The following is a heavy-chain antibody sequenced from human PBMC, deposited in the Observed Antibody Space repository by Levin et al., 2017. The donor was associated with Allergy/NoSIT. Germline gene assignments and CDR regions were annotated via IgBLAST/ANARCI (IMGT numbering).Heavy chain of an antibody. J-gene: IGHJ6*02. Sequence: GASVKVSCQGSGYYFISYWIAWVRQMPGKGLEWMGSVYPPDSDTTYSPSFLGQVTISVDKSLRTAYLQWSSLKPSDTAVYYCAKIDSDPDYGLHVWGQGTTVIVSS. CDR3: AKIDSDPDYGLHV. D-gene: IGHD3-10*01. V-gene: IGHV5-51*03. CDR2: VYPPDSDT. CDR1: GYYFISYW.